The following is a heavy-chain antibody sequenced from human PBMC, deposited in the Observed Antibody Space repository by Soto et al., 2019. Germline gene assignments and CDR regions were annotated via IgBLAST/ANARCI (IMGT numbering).Heavy chain of an antibody. CDR2: INPSGGST. V-gene: IGHV1-46*01. CDR1: GYTFTSYY. CDR3: ARDDYGEEGSVDY. D-gene: IGHD4-17*01. J-gene: IGHJ4*02. Sequence: ASVKVSCKASGYTFTSYYMHWVRQAPGQGLEWMGIINPSGGSTSYAQKLQGRVTMTTDTSTSTAYMELRSLRSDDTAVYYCARDDYGEEGSVDYWGQGTLVTVSS.